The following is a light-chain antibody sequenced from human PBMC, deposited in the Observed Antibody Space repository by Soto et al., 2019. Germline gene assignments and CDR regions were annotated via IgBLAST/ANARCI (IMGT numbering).Light chain of an antibody. CDR3: QQSYSTPRT. J-gene: IGKJ4*01. Sequence: EIQMTQSPSSLSASVGDRVTITCRASQSISSYLNWYQQKPGKAPKVLINAASSLQSGVPSRFSGSGSGTDFTLTISSLQPEDFATYYCQQSYSTPRTFGGGTKVEIK. V-gene: IGKV1-39*01. CDR2: AAS. CDR1: QSISSY.